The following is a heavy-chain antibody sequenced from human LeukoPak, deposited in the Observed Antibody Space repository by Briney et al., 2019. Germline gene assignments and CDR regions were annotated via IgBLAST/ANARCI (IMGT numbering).Heavy chain of an antibody. J-gene: IGHJ4*02. Sequence: GGSLRLSCAAPGFNIRSYWMSSVRQAPRKGLEWVANIKQDGSEKYYVDSVKGRFTISRDNAKNSLYLQMSSLRAEDTAVYYCARSGEVWPPFYWGQGTLVTVSS. CDR3: ARSGEVWPPFY. CDR1: GFNIRSYW. V-gene: IGHV3-7*05. D-gene: IGHD2-15*01. CDR2: IKQDGSEK.